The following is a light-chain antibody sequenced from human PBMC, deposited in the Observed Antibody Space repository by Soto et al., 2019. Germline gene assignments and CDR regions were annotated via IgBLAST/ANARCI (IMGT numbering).Light chain of an antibody. J-gene: IGLJ1*01. CDR2: EGS. V-gene: IGLV2-23*03. CDR1: SSDVGSYNL. Sequence: QSVLTQPASVSGSPGQSITISCTGISSDVGSYNLVSWYQQHPGKAPKLMIYEGSKRPSGVSNRFSGSKSGNTASLTISGLQAEDETDYYCCSYAGSSTLFGTGTKVTVL. CDR3: CSYAGSSTL.